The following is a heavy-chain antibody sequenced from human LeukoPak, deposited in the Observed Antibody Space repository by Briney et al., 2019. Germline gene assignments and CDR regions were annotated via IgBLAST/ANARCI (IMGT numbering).Heavy chain of an antibody. D-gene: IGHD5-18*01. Sequence: SGPTLVKPTQPLTLTCTFSGFSLSTSGVGVGWIRQPPGKALEWLALIYWDDDKRYIPSLKSRLTTTQDTSKNQVVLTMTNMDPVDTATYYCAHRRKEQLWLPFDFWGQGTLVTVSS. CDR3: AHRRKEQLWLPFDF. V-gene: IGHV2-5*02. CDR2: IYWDDDK. CDR1: GFSLSTSGVG. J-gene: IGHJ4*02.